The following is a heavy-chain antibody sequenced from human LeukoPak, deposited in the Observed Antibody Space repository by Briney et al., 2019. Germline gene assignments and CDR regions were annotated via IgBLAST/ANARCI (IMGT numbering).Heavy chain of an antibody. CDR1: GFTFSSYS. CDR2: ISSSSSTI. D-gene: IGHD2-15*01. J-gene: IGHJ4*02. CDR3: ASRYCSGGSCYFVY. Sequence: GSLRLSCAASGFTFSSYSMNWVRQAPGKGLEWVSYISSSSSTIYYADSVKGRFTISRDNAKNSLYLQMNSLRDEDTAVYYCASRYCSGGSCYFVYWGQGTLVTVSS. V-gene: IGHV3-48*02.